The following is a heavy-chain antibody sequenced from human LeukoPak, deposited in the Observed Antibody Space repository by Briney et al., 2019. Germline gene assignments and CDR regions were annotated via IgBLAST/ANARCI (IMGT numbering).Heavy chain of an antibody. V-gene: IGHV3-30-3*01. CDR2: ISYDGSNK. Sequence: GGSLRLSCAASGFTFSSYWMNWVRQAPGKGLEWVAVISYDGSNKYYADSVKGRFTISRDNSKNTLYLQMNSLRAEDTAVYYCASPRYCSSTSCYDDYYYYGMDVWGQGTTVTVSS. CDR3: ASPRYCSSTSCYDDYYYYGMDV. CDR1: GFTFSSYW. D-gene: IGHD2-2*01. J-gene: IGHJ6*02.